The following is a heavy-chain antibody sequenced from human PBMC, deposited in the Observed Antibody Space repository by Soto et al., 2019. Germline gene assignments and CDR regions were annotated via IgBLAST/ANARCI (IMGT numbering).Heavy chain of an antibody. V-gene: IGHV4-59*08. J-gene: IGHJ6*03. Sequence: ASETLSLTCTVSGGSINSHYWSWIRQPPGKGLEWIGYIYYSGSTNYNPSLKSRVTISVDTSKNQFSLKLSSVTAADAAVYYCAKHRYRYGLDYYYYMDVWGKGTTVTVSS. D-gene: IGHD5-18*01. CDR1: GGSINSHY. CDR3: AKHRYRYGLDYYYYMDV. CDR2: IYYSGST.